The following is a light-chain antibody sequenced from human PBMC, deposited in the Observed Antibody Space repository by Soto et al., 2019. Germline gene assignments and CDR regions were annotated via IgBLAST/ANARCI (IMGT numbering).Light chain of an antibody. CDR3: AAWDDSLNGHVV. J-gene: IGLJ2*01. Sequence: QSVLTQPPSASGTPGQRVTSSCSGSSSNIGNNAVNWYQHLPGTAPKLLIYSSNQRPSGVPDRFSGSKSGTSASLAISGLQSDDEADYYCAAWDDSLNGHVVFGGGTKVTVL. CDR2: SSN. CDR1: SSNIGNNA. V-gene: IGLV1-44*01.